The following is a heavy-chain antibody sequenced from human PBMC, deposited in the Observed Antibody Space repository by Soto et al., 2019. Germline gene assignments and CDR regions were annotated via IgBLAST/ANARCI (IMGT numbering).Heavy chain of an antibody. Sequence: EALTRTGAGCGGALSCVCGGSFHQPPGKGLEWIGEINHSGNTNYNPSLKSRVTISVDKSKNQFSLKLSSVTAADTAVYYCASQGFSYFGWSPTPLSDLDVWGQGTTVTVSS. D-gene: IGHD3-9*01. V-gene: IGHV4-34*01. CDR1: GGALSCVC. CDR2: INHSGNT. J-gene: IGHJ6*02. CDR3: ASQGFSYFGWSPTPLSDLDV.